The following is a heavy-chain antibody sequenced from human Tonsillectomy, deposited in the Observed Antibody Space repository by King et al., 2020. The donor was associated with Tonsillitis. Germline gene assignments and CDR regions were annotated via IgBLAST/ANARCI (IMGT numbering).Heavy chain of an antibody. D-gene: IGHD1-7*01. CDR1: GFSLRTSGVG. CDR2: IYWDDDK. CDR3: AHRLNWNYAFDN. Sequence: TLKESGPTLVKPTQTLTLTCTFSGFSLRTSGVGVGWIRQPPGKALEWLALIYWDDDKRYSPSLKSRLTITKDTSKNQVVLTMTNVDPVDTATYFCAHRLNWNYAFDNWGPGTMVTVSS. V-gene: IGHV2-5*02. J-gene: IGHJ3*02.